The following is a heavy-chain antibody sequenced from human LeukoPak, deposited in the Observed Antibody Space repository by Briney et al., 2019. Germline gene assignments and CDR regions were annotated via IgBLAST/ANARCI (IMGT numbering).Heavy chain of an antibody. CDR3: ARGRRFGTFFDY. J-gene: IGHJ4*02. CDR2: INHSGST. CDR1: GGSFSGYY. Sequence: SETLSLTCAVYGGSFSGYYWSWIRQPPGKGPEWIGEINHSGSTNYNPSLKSRVTISVDTSKNQFSLKLSSVTAADTAVYYCARGRRFGTFFDYWGQGTLVTVSS. D-gene: IGHD3-10*01. V-gene: IGHV4-34*01.